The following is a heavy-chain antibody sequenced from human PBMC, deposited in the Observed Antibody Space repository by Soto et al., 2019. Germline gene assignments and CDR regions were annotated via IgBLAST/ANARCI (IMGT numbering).Heavy chain of an antibody. V-gene: IGHV3-30*18. CDR2: ISYDGHNK. Sequence: QVQLVESGGGVVQPGGSLRLSCTASGFTFTTFGIHWVRQAPGKGLEWVALISYDGHNKYYSDSVKGRFTISRDNYKNPLSLQMNRLRAEDTAVYYCAKDLQAYGDYNYYYYGMDVWGQGTMVSVSS. J-gene: IGHJ6*02. CDR1: GFTFTTFG. CDR3: AKDLQAYGDYNYYYYGMDV. D-gene: IGHD4-17*01.